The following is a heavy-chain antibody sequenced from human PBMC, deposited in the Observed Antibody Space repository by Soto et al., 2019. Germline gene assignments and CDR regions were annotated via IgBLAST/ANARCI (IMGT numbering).Heavy chain of an antibody. CDR2: IRHDTGDT. Sequence: ASVKVSCKASGYNFMGLYINWVRQAPGQGLEWLGWIRHDTGDTNYAQMFQGRVTMTRDTSINTAHMELRDLTSDDTAVYYCARAYTSFGEASIYFEYWGQGTLVTVSS. V-gene: IGHV1-2*02. J-gene: IGHJ4*02. D-gene: IGHD3-10*01. CDR1: GYNFMGLY. CDR3: ARAYTSFGEASIYFEY.